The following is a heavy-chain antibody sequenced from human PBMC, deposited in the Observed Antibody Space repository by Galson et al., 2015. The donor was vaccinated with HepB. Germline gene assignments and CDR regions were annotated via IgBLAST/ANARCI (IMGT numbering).Heavy chain of an antibody. CDR1: GGSISSYY. CDR3: ARVGCSGGSCYSRFHPTNRNYGMDV. J-gene: IGHJ6*02. CDR2: IYYSGST. Sequence: SETLSLTCTVSGGSISSYYWSWIRQPPGKGLEWIGYIYYSGSTNYNPSLKSRVTISVDTSKNQFSLKLSSVTAADTAVYYCARVGCSGGSCYSRFHPTNRNYGMDVWGQGTTVTVSS. D-gene: IGHD2-15*01. V-gene: IGHV4-59*01.